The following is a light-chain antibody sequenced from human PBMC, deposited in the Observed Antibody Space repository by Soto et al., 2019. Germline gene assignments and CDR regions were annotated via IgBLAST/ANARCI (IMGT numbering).Light chain of an antibody. J-gene: IGLJ1*01. CDR1: SSNIGNNY. CDR3: GTWDSSLSASI. Sequence: QAVVTQPPSVSAAPGQKVTISCSGSSSNIGNNYVSWYQQLPGTAPKLLIYENNKRPSGIPDRFSGSKSGTSATLGITGLQTGDEADYYCGTWDSSLSASIFGTGTKVTVL. CDR2: ENN. V-gene: IGLV1-51*02.